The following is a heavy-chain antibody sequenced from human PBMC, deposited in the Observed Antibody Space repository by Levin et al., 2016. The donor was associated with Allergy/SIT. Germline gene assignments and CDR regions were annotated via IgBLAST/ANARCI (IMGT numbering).Heavy chain of an antibody. V-gene: IGHV3-21*01. J-gene: IGHJ4*02. D-gene: IGHD3-16*01. CDR3: ARGVRGYYDYVWGRLTRADYFDY. CDR1: GFTFSSYS. Sequence: GGSLRLSCAASGFTFSSYSMNWVRQAPGKGLEWVSSISSSSSYIYYADSVKGRFTISRDNAKNSLYLQMNSLRAEDTAVYYCARGVRGYYDYVWGRLTRADYFDYWGQGTLVTVSS. CDR2: ISSSSSYI.